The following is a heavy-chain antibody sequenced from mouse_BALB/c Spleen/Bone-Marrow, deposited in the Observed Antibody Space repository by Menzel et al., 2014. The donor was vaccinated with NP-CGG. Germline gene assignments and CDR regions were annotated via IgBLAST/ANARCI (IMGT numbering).Heavy chain of an antibody. CDR3: ARDYGNYVRFAY. CDR1: GFTFTDYY. V-gene: IGHV7-3*02. D-gene: IGHD2-1*01. Sequence: EVKLVESGGGLVQPGGSLRLSCATSGFTFTDYYMSWVRQPPGKALEWLGFIRNKANGYTTEYSASVKGRFTISRDNSKSILYLQMNTLRAEDSATYYCARDYGNYVRFAYWGQGTLVTVS. J-gene: IGHJ3*01. CDR2: IRNKANGYTT.